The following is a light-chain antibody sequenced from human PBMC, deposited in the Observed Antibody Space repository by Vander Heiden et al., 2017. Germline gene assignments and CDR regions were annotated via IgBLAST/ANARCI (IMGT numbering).Light chain of an antibody. CDR3: QQYGTSPPT. Sequence: ELVLTQSPGTLSLSPGERATLSCRASQYITNSLLAWYQQKPGQAPRFLIYSASSRATGIPDRFSASGSGTDFTLTISRLEPEDFAVYYCQQYGTSPPTFGQGTRVE. CDR1: QYITNSL. CDR2: SAS. J-gene: IGKJ1*01. V-gene: IGKV3-20*01.